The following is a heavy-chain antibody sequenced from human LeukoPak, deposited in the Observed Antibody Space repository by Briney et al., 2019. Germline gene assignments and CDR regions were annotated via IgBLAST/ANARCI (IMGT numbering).Heavy chain of an antibody. CDR1: GYTLTELS. CDR3: ATDFYEVEARERVAFDI. Sequence: ASVKVSCKVSGYTLTELSVHWVRQAPGKGLEWMGGFDPEDGETIYAQKFQGRVTMTEDTSTDTAYMELSSLRSEDTAVYYCATDFYEVEARERVAFDIWGQGTMVTVSS. V-gene: IGHV1-24*01. CDR2: FDPEDGET. D-gene: IGHD1-26*01. J-gene: IGHJ3*02.